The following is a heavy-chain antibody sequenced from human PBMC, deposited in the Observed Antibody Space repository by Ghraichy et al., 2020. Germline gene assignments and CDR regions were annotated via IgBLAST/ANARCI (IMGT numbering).Heavy chain of an antibody. CDR2: LYYSGRP. Sequence: SETLSLTCTVSGGSISSSSYYWGWIRQPPGKGLEWIGSLYYSGRPYYTPSLKSRVTISVDTYKNQFSLKLSSVTAEDTAVYYCARHSAVAGAVDYWGQGTLVTVSS. CDR3: ARHSAVAGAVDY. V-gene: IGHV4-39*01. J-gene: IGHJ4*02. D-gene: IGHD6-19*01. CDR1: GGSISSSSYY.